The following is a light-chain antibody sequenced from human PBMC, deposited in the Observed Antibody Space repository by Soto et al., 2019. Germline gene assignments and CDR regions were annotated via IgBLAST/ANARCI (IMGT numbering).Light chain of an antibody. CDR1: PSVTNY. CDR3: QQYNTYSHT. J-gene: IGKJ5*01. CDR2: GAF. V-gene: IGKV3D-15*01. Sequence: ESATLSCRASPSVTNYLAWYQQKPGQPPRLLIYGAFNRAAGIPARFSGSGSGTEFILTISSLQPDDSATYYCQQYNTYSHTFGQGTRLEIK.